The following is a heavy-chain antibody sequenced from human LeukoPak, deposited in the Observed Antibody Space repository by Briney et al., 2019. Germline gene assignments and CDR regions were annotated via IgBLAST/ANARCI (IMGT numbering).Heavy chain of an antibody. Sequence: GGSLRLSCAASGFTFDDYAMHWVRQVPGKGLEWVSGISWNSGSIGYADSVKGRFTISRDNAKNSLYLQMNSLRAEDTALYYCAKSRDYYDSSGYRTPFDYWGQGTLVTVSS. V-gene: IGHV3-9*01. D-gene: IGHD3-22*01. J-gene: IGHJ4*02. CDR1: GFTFDDYA. CDR2: ISWNSGSI. CDR3: AKSRDYYDSSGYRTPFDY.